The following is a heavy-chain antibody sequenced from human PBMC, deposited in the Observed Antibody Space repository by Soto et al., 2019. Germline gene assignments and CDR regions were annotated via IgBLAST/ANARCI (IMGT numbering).Heavy chain of an antibody. CDR3: ARDMIIFGVVEYAFDI. CDR1: GFTFSSYA. J-gene: IGHJ3*02. D-gene: IGHD3-3*01. CDR2: ISYDGSNK. V-gene: IGHV3-30-3*01. Sequence: QVQLVESGGGVVQPGRSLRLSCAASGFTFSSYAMHWVRQAPGKGLEWVAVISYDGSNKYYADSVKGRFTISRDNSKNTLYLQMNSLRAEDTAVYYCARDMIIFGVVEYAFDIWCQGTMVTVSS.